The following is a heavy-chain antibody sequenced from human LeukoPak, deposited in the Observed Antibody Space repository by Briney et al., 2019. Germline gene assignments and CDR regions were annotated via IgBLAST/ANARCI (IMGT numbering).Heavy chain of an antibody. CDR3: ARQFDDFWFDY. D-gene: IGHD3-3*01. V-gene: IGHV4-4*07. Sequence: SETLSLTCIVSGGSISNYYWSWIRQPAGKGLEWIGRIYTSGSTNYNPSLKSRVTMSIDTSKNQFSLKLSSVTAADTAVYYCARQFDDFWFDYRGQGTLVTVSS. CDR1: GGSISNYY. CDR2: IYTSGST. J-gene: IGHJ5*01.